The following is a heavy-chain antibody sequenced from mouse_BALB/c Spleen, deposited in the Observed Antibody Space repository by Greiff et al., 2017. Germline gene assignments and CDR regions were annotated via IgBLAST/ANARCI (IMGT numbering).Heavy chain of an antibody. V-gene: IGHV3-2*02. Sequence: EVKLVESGPGLVKPSQSLSLTCTVTGYSITSYYAWNWIRQFPGNKLEWMGYISYSGSTSYNPSLKSRISITRDTSKNQFFLQLNSVTTEDTATYYCARRSRWYAMDYWGQGTSVTVSS. J-gene: IGHJ4*01. CDR1: GYSITSYYA. CDR3: ARRSRWYAMDY. CDR2: ISYSGST.